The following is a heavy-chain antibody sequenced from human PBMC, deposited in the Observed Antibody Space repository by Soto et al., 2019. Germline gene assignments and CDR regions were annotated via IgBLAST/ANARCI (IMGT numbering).Heavy chain of an antibody. CDR3: AKVQLPKPYNWFDP. V-gene: IGHV3-23*01. D-gene: IGHD2-2*01. CDR1: GFTFSSYA. Sequence: GGSLRLSCAASGFTFSSYAMIWVRQAPGKGLEWVSAISGSGGSTYYADSVKGRFTISRDNSKNTLHLQMNSLRAEDTAVYYCAKVQLPKPYNWFDPWGQGTLVTVSS. J-gene: IGHJ5*02. CDR2: ISGSGGST.